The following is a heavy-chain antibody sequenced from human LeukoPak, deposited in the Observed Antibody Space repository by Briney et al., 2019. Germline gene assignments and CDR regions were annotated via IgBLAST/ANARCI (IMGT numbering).Heavy chain of an antibody. V-gene: IGHV3-74*01. J-gene: IGHJ4*02. D-gene: IGHD2-15*01. CDR2: ISTDGTTT. CDR1: GFPFRSHW. CDR3: ARSLGYSSGG. Sequence: GGSLRLSCAASGFPFRSHWMHWAREVPGKGLVWVSHISTDGTTTNYADSVKGRFTISRDNAKDTLYLQLNSLRAEDTAIYYCARSLGYSSGGWGQGTLVTVSS.